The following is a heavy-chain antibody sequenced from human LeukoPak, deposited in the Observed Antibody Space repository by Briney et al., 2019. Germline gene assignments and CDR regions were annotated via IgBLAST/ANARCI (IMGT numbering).Heavy chain of an antibody. D-gene: IGHD3-9*01. Sequence: GGSLRLSCAASGFTFSSYGMHWVRQAPGKGLEWVAFIRYDGSNKYYADSVKGRFTISRDNSKNTLYLQMNSLRAEDTTVYYCARDNDLLRYFDWPLDYWGQGTLVTVSS. CDR3: ARDNDLLRYFDWPLDY. CDR2: IRYDGSNK. CDR1: GFTFSSYG. J-gene: IGHJ4*02. V-gene: IGHV3-30*02.